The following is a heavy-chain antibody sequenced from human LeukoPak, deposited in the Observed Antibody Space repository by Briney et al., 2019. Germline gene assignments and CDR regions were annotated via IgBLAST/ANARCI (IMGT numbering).Heavy chain of an antibody. CDR3: ARDLLADYGDYVLNWYFDL. CDR2: IDISGST. CDR1: GDSISNYY. D-gene: IGHD4-17*01. V-gene: IGHV4-4*07. J-gene: IGHJ2*01. Sequence: PSETLSLTCTVSGDSISNYYWSWIRQPAGKGLEWIGRIDISGSTNNNPSLKRRVSMSVDTSKNQFSLSLSSVTAADTAVYYCARDLLADYGDYVLNWYFDLWGRGTLVTVSS.